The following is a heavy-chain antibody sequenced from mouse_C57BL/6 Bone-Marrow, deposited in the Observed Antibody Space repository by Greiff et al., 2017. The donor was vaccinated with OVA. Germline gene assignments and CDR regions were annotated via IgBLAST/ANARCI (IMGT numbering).Heavy chain of an antibody. CDR3: ARDRELGRGVDY. CDR2: ISYDGSN. CDR1: GYSITSGYY. D-gene: IGHD4-1*01. V-gene: IGHV3-6*01. J-gene: IGHJ2*01. Sequence: EVKVEESGPGLVKPSQSLSLTCSVTGYSITSGYYWNWIRQFPGNKLEWMGYISYDGSNNYNPSLKNRTSITRDTSKNQFFLKLNSVTTEDTATYYCARDRELGRGVDYWGQGTTLTVSS.